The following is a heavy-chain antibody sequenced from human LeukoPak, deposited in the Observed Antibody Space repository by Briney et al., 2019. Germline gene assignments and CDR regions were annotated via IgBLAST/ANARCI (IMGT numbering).Heavy chain of an antibody. CDR1: GGSISSYY. CDR2: IYYSGST. Sequence: SETLSLTCTVSGGSISSYYWSWIRQPPGKGLEWIGYIYYSGSTNYNPSLKSRVTMSVDTSKNQFSLKLSSVTAADTAVYYCARGIIAAAGIPFDYWGQGTLVTVSS. J-gene: IGHJ4*02. D-gene: IGHD6-13*01. V-gene: IGHV4-59*01. CDR3: ARGIIAAAGIPFDY.